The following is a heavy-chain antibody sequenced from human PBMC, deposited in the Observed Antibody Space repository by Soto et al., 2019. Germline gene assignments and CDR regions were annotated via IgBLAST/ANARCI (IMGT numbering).Heavy chain of an antibody. CDR3: AKECKWQRHACDF. CDR2: MGNDGITT. CDR1: GFTFSTYG. Sequence: PVWSIRLSCAASGFTFSTYGMHWVRQAPGKGLEWVAVMGNDGITTFYADSVKGRFTISRDNSKNTLFLQMNSLRADDTAVYYWAKECKWQRHACDFWDQGTTVTVAS. V-gene: IGHV3-30*02. J-gene: IGHJ3*01. D-gene: IGHD1-26*01.